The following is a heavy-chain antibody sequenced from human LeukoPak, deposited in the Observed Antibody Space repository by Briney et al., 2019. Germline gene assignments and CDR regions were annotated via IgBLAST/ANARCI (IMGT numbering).Heavy chain of an antibody. D-gene: IGHD1-14*01. V-gene: IGHV4-4*02. CDR1: GGSISSNNW. J-gene: IGHJ4*02. Sequence: PSGTLPLTCAVSGGSISSNNWWGWVRQPPGKGLEWIGEIYHSGSPNYNPSLKSRVTISVGKSRNHFSLNLSSVTAADTAVYYCARVNINHWQSCDYWGQGTLVTVSS. CDR2: IYHSGSP. CDR3: ARVNINHWQSCDY.